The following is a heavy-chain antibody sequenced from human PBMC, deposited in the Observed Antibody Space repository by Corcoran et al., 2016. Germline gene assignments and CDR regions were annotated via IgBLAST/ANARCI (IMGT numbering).Heavy chain of an antibody. CDR3: VRGSDSRDVGNFDY. V-gene: IGHV3-7*03. J-gene: IGHJ4*02. Sequence: VQLVESGGGVVQPGRSLRLSCAASGFIFSSHWMSWVRQNPGKGLEWVANIKQDESEKYYVDSVKGRFTISRDNAKRSLDLQMNSLRVEDTAVYYCVRGSDSRDVGNFDYWGQGTLVTVSS. CDR1: GFIFSSHW. D-gene: IGHD3-3*01. CDR2: IKQDESEK.